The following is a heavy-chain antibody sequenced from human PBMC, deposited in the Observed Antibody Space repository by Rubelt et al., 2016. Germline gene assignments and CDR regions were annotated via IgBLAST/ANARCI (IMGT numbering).Heavy chain of an antibody. CDR3: ARPNADCTLWYFDL. Sequence: QVQLQESGPGLVKPSETLSLTCTVSGGSISSYYWTWIRQPPGKGLEWIGYISYGGSTNYSPSLKSRVIISLDTYKNQFSLKLDSVTAADTAVYYCARPNADCTLWYFDLWGRGTLVTVSS. V-gene: IGHV4-59*08. CDR2: ISYGGST. CDR1: GGSISSYY. J-gene: IGHJ2*01. D-gene: IGHD2-21*01.